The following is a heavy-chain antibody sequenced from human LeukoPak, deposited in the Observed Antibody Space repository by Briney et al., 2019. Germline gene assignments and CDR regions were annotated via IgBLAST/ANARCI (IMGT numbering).Heavy chain of an antibody. CDR2: ISAYNGNT. CDR1: GYTFTSYG. V-gene: IGHV1-18*01. CDR3: ARVSSPSTTGDGDGGWFDP. Sequence: ASVKVSCKASGYTFTSYGISWVRQAPGQGLEWMGWISAYNGNTNYAQKLQGRVTMTTDTSTSTAYMELRSLRSDDTAVYYCARVSSPSTTGDGDGGWFDPWGQGTLVTVSS. J-gene: IGHJ5*02. D-gene: IGHD6-6*01.